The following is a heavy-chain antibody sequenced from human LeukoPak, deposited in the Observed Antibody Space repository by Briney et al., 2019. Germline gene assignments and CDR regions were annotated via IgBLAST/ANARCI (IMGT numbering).Heavy chain of an antibody. CDR1: GGSFSNYF. CDR2: INHSGST. Sequence: SETLSLTCAVYGGSFSNYFWSWIRQPPGKGLEWIGEINHSGSTNYNSSLKSRVAISVDTSKNQFSLKLSSVTAADTAVYYCARGLLDPTNYGLSFDPWGQGTLVTVSS. CDR3: ARGLLDPTNYGLSFDP. D-gene: IGHD2-8*01. J-gene: IGHJ5*02. V-gene: IGHV4-34*01.